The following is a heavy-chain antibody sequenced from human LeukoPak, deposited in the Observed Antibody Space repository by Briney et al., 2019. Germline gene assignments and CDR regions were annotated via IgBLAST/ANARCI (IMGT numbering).Heavy chain of an antibody. Sequence: GGSLRLSCAASGFTFDDYGMSWVRQAPGKGLEWVSGINWNGGSTGYADSVKGRFTISGDNAKNSLYLQMNSLRAEDTALYYCARAFGGDDILTGYYNWGQGTLVTVSS. CDR3: ARAFGGDDILTGYYN. CDR2: INWNGGST. D-gene: IGHD3-9*01. V-gene: IGHV3-20*04. J-gene: IGHJ4*02. CDR1: GFTFDDYG.